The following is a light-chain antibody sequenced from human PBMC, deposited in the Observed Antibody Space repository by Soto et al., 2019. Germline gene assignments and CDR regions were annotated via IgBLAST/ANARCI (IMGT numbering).Light chain of an antibody. Sequence: DFQITQSPSTLSASVGDRVTIPCRASQSIGSWLAWYAQKPGKAPNLLIYDASNLKSGVPSRFSGSGAGTECTLTISSLQPDDFETYYCQQYNVYTWTFGQGTKVDIK. V-gene: IGKV1-5*01. CDR3: QQYNVYTWT. J-gene: IGKJ1*01. CDR1: QSIGSW. CDR2: DAS.